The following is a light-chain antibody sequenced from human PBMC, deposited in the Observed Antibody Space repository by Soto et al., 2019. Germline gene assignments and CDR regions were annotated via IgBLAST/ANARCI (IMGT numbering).Light chain of an antibody. CDR3: QTWGTGIHVV. V-gene: IGLV4-69*01. CDR2: LDSDGSH. CDR1: SGHSSYA. Sequence: QPVLTQSPSASASLGASVKLTCTLSSGHSSYAIAWHQQQPEKGPRYLMKLDSDGSHTKGDAIPDRFSGSSSGAERYLTISSLQSDDAADYYCQTWGTGIHVVFGGGTKLTVL. J-gene: IGLJ2*01.